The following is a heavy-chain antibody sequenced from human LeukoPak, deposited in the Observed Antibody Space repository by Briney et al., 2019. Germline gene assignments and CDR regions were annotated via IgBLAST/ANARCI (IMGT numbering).Heavy chain of an antibody. V-gene: IGHV4-34*01. Sequence: PSETLSLTCAVYGGSFSGYYWSWIRQPPGKGLEWIGEINHSGSTNYNPSLKSRVTISVDTSKNQFSLKLSSVTAADTAVYYCAREAYCSSISCYDAFDIWGQGTMVTVSS. CDR1: GGSFSGYY. CDR2: INHSGST. CDR3: AREAYCSSISCYDAFDI. J-gene: IGHJ3*02. D-gene: IGHD2-2*01.